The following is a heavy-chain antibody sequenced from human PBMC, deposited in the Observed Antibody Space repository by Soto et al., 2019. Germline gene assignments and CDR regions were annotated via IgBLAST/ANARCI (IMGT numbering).Heavy chain of an antibody. CDR1: GFTFSSYA. D-gene: IGHD2-2*01. CDR2: ISGSGGST. V-gene: IGHV3-23*01. J-gene: IGHJ4*02. CDR3: AKDLIVGVPAALPFDY. Sequence: EVQLLESGGGLVQPGGSLRLSCAASGFTFSSYAMSWVRQAPGKGLEWVSAISGSGGSTYYADSVKGRFTISRDNSKNTLYLQMNSLRAEDTAVYYCAKDLIVGVPAALPFDYWGQGTLVTVSS.